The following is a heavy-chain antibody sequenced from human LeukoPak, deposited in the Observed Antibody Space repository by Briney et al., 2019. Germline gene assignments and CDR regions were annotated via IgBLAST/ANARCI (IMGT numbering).Heavy chain of an antibody. Sequence: GGSLRLSCAASGFTFSSYWMHWVRQAPGKGLVWVSRINNDGSSTTYADSVKGRFTISRDNAKNTMYLQMNSLRADDTAVYFCAREGSSGLDFDYWGQGTLVTVSS. CDR2: INNDGSST. V-gene: IGHV3-74*01. J-gene: IGHJ4*02. CDR3: AREGSSGLDFDY. CDR1: GFTFSSYW. D-gene: IGHD3-22*01.